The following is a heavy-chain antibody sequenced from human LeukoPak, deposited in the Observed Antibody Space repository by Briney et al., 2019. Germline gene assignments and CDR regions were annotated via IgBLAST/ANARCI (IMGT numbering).Heavy chain of an antibody. CDR1: GGSISSYY. V-gene: IGHV4-59*01. CDR2: IYYSGST. D-gene: IGHD6-19*01. Sequence: SETLSLTCTVSGGSISSYYWSWIRQPPGKGPEWIGYIYYSGSTNYNPSLKSRVTISVDTSKSQFSLKLSSVTAADTALYYCARGPGYSSGRYSDYWGQGTLVTVSS. J-gene: IGHJ4*02. CDR3: ARGPGYSSGRYSDY.